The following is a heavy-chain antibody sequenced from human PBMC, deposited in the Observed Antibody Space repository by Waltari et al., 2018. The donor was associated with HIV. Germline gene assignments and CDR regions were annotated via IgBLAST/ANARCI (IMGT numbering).Heavy chain of an antibody. CDR3: VRGGGTWLYDMYYYQGMDV. Sequence: VQLVQPGPEMKKIGASVKISCRASGFTFTNYGISWVRRAPGRGLEWMGWVGANDVNINVEQKFKYRVTLTTEASTNTAYLELRSLSPDDTALYHCVRGGGTWLYDMYYYQGMDVWGQGTTVTVS. D-gene: IGHD2-8*01. CDR1: GFTFTNYG. J-gene: IGHJ6*02. CDR2: VGANDVNI. V-gene: IGHV1-18*04.